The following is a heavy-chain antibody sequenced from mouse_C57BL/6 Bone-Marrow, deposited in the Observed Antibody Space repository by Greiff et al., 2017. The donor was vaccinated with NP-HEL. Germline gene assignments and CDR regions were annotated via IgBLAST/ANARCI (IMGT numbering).Heavy chain of an antibody. CDR2: IDPENGDT. CDR3: TTPFWFWTWFAY. Sequence: EVMLVESGAELVRPGASVKLSCTASGFNIKDDYMHWVKQRPEQGLEWIGWIDPENGDTEYASKFQGKATITADTSSNTAYMQLSSLTSADTAVYYCTTPFWFWTWFAYWGQGTLVTVSA. D-gene: IGHD2-2*01. J-gene: IGHJ3*01. V-gene: IGHV14-4*01. CDR1: GFNIKDDY.